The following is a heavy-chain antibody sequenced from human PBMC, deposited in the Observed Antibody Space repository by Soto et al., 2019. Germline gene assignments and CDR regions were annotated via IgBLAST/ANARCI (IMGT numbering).Heavy chain of an antibody. V-gene: IGHV3-23*01. D-gene: IGHD2-15*01. CDR3: AKVGFIVVVVAARNWVDP. Sequence: EVQLLESGGGLVQPGGSLRLSCAASGFTFSSYAMSWVRQAPGKGLEWVSAISGSGASTYYADSVKGRFTISRDNSKNSLYLQRNSVRAEDTAVSYCAKVGFIVVVVAARNWVDPWGQGTLVTVSS. CDR1: GFTFSSYA. J-gene: IGHJ5*02. CDR2: ISGSGAST.